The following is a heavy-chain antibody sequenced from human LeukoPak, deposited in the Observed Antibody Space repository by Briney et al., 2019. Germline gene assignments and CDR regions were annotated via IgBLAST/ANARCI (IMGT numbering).Heavy chain of an antibody. CDR1: GFSFSRYW. J-gene: IGHJ4*02. CDR2: IKADGGEK. V-gene: IGHV3-7*01. D-gene: IGHD6-6*01. Sequence: GSLRLSCAASGFSFSRYWMSWVRQTPGKGLEWVAKIKADGGEKDHVASVKGRFTISRDNAKNSLYLQMNSLRVEDTAVYYCARGGAARPDFWGQGTLVTVSS. CDR3: ARGGAARPDF.